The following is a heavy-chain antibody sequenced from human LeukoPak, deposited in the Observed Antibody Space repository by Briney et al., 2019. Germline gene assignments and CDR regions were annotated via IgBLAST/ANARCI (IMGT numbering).Heavy chain of an antibody. J-gene: IGHJ4*02. CDR2: IKSKTDGGTT. D-gene: IGHD3-10*01. CDR3: TTAVGPMYYYGSGSYYHY. CDR1: GFTFSNAW. Sequence: GGSLRLSCAVSGFTFSNAWMSWVRQAPGKGLEWVGRIKSKTDGGTTDYAAPVKGRFTISRDDSKNTLYLQMNSLKTEDTAVYYCTTAVGPMYYYGSGSYYHYWGQGTLVTVSS. V-gene: IGHV3-15*01.